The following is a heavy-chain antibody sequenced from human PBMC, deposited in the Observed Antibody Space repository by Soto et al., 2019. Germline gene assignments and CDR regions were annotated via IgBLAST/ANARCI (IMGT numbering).Heavy chain of an antibody. CDR3: ARDLGSESSSWYVNWFDP. CDR1: GFTFSSYG. D-gene: IGHD6-13*01. CDR2: IWYDGSNK. Sequence: GGSLRLSCAASGFTFSSYGMHWVRQAPGKGLEWVAVIWYDGSNKYYADSVKGRFTISRDNSKNTLYLQMNSLRAEDTAVYYCARDLGSESSSWYVNWFDPWGQGTLVTVSS. V-gene: IGHV3-33*01. J-gene: IGHJ5*02.